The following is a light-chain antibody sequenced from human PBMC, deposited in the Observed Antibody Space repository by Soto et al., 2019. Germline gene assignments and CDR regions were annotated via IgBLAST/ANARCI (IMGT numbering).Light chain of an antibody. CDR3: QQYNSYPLT. Sequence: DIQMTQSPSTLSASVGERVTITCRASQSISAWLAWYQQKPGKAPKLLIYKASNVESGVPSRFSGSGSGTEFTLTISSLQPGDFATYYCQQYNSYPLTFGQGTRLEIK. CDR1: QSISAW. V-gene: IGKV1-5*03. CDR2: KAS. J-gene: IGKJ5*01.